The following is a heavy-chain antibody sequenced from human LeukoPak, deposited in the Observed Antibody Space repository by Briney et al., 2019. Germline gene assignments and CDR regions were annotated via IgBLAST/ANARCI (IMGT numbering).Heavy chain of an antibody. Sequence: SETLSLTCAVYGGSISSYYWSWIRQPPGKGLEWIGEINHSGSTNYNPSLKSRVTISVDTSKNQFSLKLSSVTAADTAVYYCARIMYSYGSRDADYWGQGTLVTVSS. CDR2: INHSGST. D-gene: IGHD5-18*01. J-gene: IGHJ4*02. CDR3: ARIMYSYGSRDADY. V-gene: IGHV4-34*01. CDR1: GGSISSYY.